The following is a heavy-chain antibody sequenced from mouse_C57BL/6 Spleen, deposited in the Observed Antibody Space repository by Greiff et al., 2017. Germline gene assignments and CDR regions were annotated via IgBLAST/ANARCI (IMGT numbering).Heavy chain of an antibody. CDR2: IYPRDGST. V-gene: IGHV1-78*01. J-gene: IGHJ4*01. Sequence: VKLQQSDAELVKPGASVKISCKVSGYTFTDHTIHWMKQRPEQGLEWIGYIYPRDGSTKYNEKFKGKATLTADKSSSTAYMQLNSLTSEDSAVYFCARSAYYSNPKDYAMDYWGQGTSVTVSS. D-gene: IGHD2-5*01. CDR3: ARSAYYSNPKDYAMDY. CDR1: GYTFTDHT.